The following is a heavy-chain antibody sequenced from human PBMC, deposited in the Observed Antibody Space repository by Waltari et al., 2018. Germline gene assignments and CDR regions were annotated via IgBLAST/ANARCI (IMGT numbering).Heavy chain of an antibody. J-gene: IGHJ4*02. V-gene: IGHV4-39*07. Sequence: QLQLQESGPGLVKPSETLSLTCTVSGGSLISRRSSWGWFPQPPGKGLEWIGSIYYSGSTYYNPSLKSRVTISVDTSKNQFSLKLSSVTAADTAVYYCARQEGSYYYDSSGYSFDYWGQGTLVTVSS. CDR2: IYYSGST. D-gene: IGHD3-22*01. CDR3: ARQEGSYYYDSSGYSFDY. CDR1: GGSLISRRSS.